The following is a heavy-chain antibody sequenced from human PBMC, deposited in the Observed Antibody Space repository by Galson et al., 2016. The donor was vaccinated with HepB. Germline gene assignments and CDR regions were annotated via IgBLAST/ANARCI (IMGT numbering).Heavy chain of an antibody. CDR1: GFAFSGHS. Sequence: SLRLSCAASGFAFSGHSMNWVRQAPGKGLEWISYITSSGVTMYADSVKRRFTISRDNAKNSVYLQMNSPRAEDTALYYCARDASGNFFFWFDQWGQGTHVTVSS. CDR3: ARDASGNFFFWFDQ. D-gene: IGHD3-10*01. J-gene: IGHJ5*02. V-gene: IGHV3-48*03. CDR2: ITSSGVTM.